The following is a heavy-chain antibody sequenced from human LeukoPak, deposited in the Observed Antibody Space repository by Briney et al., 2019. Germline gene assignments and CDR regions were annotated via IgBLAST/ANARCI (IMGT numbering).Heavy chain of an antibody. V-gene: IGHV1-2*02. CDR1: GYTFTGYS. D-gene: IGHD6-19*01. CDR3: APTNGWTYYFDY. Sequence: ASVKVSCKASGYTFTGYSMHWVRQAPGQGLEWMGGINPNSGATNYAQKFQGRVAMTRDTSINTAYMELSRRRSDDTAVYYCAPTNGWTYYFDYWGQGTLVTVS. J-gene: IGHJ4*02. CDR2: INPNSGAT.